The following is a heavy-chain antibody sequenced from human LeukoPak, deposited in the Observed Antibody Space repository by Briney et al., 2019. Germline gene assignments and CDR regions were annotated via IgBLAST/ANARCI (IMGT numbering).Heavy chain of an antibody. J-gene: IGHJ6*03. CDR3: ARQDGVAAAGRAYYYYMDV. V-gene: IGHV4-39*01. D-gene: IGHD6-13*01. Sequence: SETLSLTCTVSGGSISSSSYYWGWLRQPPGKGLEWIGSIYYSGSTYYNPSLKSRVTISVDTSKNQFSLKLSSVTAADTAVYYCARQDGVAAAGRAYYYYMDVWGKGTTVTVSS. CDR1: GGSISSSSYY. CDR2: IYYSGST.